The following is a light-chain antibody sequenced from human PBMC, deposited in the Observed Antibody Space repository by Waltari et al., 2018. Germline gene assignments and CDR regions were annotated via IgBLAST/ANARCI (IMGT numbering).Light chain of an antibody. CDR1: QSVSSY. CDR2: DAS. Sequence: EIVLTQSPATLSLSPGERATLPCRASQSVSSYLVWYQQKPGQAPRLLIYDASKRATGIPARFSGSGSGTDFTLTISSLEPEDVAVYYCQQYYSSPNTFGQGTKVEIK. V-gene: IGKV3-11*01. J-gene: IGKJ2*01. CDR3: QQYYSSPNT.